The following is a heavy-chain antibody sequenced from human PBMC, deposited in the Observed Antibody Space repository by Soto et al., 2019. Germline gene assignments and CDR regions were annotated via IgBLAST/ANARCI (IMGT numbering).Heavy chain of an antibody. J-gene: IGHJ4*02. V-gene: IGHV4-4*02. Sequence: QVQLEGSGPGLVKPSETLSLTCAVSGDSISSPNWWSWYRQTPGKGLELIGEMFARGSSNYNPSHNGRVTISRETSKNHFSLKLTSLAAADTAIYYCAREGFDHRPDYWGQGIPVTVSS. CDR3: AREGFDHRPDY. CDR1: GDSISSPNW. CDR2: MFARGSS.